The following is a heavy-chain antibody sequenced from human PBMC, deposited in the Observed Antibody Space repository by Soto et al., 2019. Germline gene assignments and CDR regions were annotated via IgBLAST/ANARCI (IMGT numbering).Heavy chain of an antibody. D-gene: IGHD2-15*01. J-gene: IGHJ6*02. CDR2: ISYDGSNK. CDR3: AKDVVLGYCSGGSCYSFARYYYYGMDV. CDR1: GFTFSSYG. Sequence: GGSLRLSCAASGFTFSSYGMHWVRQAPGKGLEWVAVISYDGSNKYYADSVKGRFTISRDNSKNTLYLQMNSLRAEDTAVYYCAKDVVLGYCSGGSCYSFARYYYYGMDVWGQGTTVTVSS. V-gene: IGHV3-30*18.